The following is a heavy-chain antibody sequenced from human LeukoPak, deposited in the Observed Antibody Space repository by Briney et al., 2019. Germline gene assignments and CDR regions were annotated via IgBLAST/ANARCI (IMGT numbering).Heavy chain of an antibody. CDR2: INHSGST. V-gene: IGHV4-34*01. Sequence: SETLSLTCAVYGGSFSGYYWSWIRQPPGKGLEWIGEINHSGSTNYNPSLKSRVTISVDTSKNQFSLKLSSVTAADTAVYYCARYTAGKGTFDYWGQGTLVTVSS. D-gene: IGHD2-8*02. J-gene: IGHJ4*02. CDR1: GGSFSGYY. CDR3: ARYTAGKGTFDY.